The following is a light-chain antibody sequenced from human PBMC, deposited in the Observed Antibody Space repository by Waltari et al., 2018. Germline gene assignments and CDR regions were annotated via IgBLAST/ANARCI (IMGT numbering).Light chain of an antibody. CDR1: RSNIGSYY. J-gene: IGLJ2*01. Sequence: QSLLTQPPSASGTPGPRVTISCSGSRSNIGSYYVYWYQQLPGTAPKLLIDGNNQRPSGVPDRFSGSKSGTSGSLAISGLRSEDEADYYCAAWDDRLRGVVFGGGTKLTV. CDR3: AAWDDRLRGVV. V-gene: IGLV1-47*01. CDR2: GNN.